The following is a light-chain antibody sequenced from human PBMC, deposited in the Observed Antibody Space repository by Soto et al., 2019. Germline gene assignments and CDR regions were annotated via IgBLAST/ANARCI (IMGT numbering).Light chain of an antibody. J-gene: IGKJ1*01. CDR3: HHYSTSPAWT. CDR2: GAF. CDR1: QSVSSSY. V-gene: IGKV3-20*01. Sequence: EIVLTQSPGTLSLSPGERATLSCRASQSVSSSYLAWYQQKPGQAPRLLRYGAFNRASGIPDRFSGRGSGTDFTLTIRRLXPEDFAVYHCHHYSTSPAWTFGQGTEVDTK.